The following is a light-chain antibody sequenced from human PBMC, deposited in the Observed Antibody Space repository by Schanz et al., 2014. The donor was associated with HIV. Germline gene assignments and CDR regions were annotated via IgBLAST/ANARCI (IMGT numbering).Light chain of an antibody. V-gene: IGLV2-14*03. CDR2: DVT. Sequence: QSALTQPASVSGSPGQSIIISCTGTSSDVGGYDFVSWYQQHPGKAPKLMIYDVTNRPSGVSNRFSGSKSGNTASLTISGLQAEDEADYYCSSYTGSSSVIFGGGTKLTVL. J-gene: IGLJ2*01. CDR3: SSYTGSSSVI. CDR1: SSDVGGYDF.